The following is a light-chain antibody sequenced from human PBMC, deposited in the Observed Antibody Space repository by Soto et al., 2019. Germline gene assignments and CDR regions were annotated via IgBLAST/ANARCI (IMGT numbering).Light chain of an antibody. Sequence: AIQLTQSPSSLSASVGDRVTITCRASQDISSALAWYQQKPGEAPKVLLFDAASLESGVPSRFSGSGSATDFTLTISSLQPEDFATYSCQQYSSYPLTFGGGTKVDIK. J-gene: IGKJ4*01. V-gene: IGKV1-13*02. CDR1: QDISSA. CDR3: QQYSSYPLT. CDR2: DAA.